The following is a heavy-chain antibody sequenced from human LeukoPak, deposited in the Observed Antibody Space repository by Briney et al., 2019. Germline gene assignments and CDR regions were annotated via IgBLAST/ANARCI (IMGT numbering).Heavy chain of an antibody. V-gene: IGHV3-30*01. CDR2: ISYDGSNK. Sequence: GGSLRLSCAASGFTFSSYAMHWGRPAPGKGLEGVAVISYDGSNKYYADSVKGRCTISSDNSKNTLYLQMNSLGAEDTAVYYCASLGATRGGDFDYWGQGTLVTVSS. J-gene: IGHJ4*02. CDR1: GFTFSSYA. D-gene: IGHD1-26*01. CDR3: ASLGATRGGDFDY.